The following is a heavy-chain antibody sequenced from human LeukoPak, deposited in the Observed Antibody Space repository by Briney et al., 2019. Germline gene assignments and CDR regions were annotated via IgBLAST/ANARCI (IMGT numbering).Heavy chain of an antibody. CDR3: AKAGELRYFDWLEH. CDR1: GFTFDDYA. D-gene: IGHD3-9*01. J-gene: IGHJ5*02. CDR2: ISWNSGSI. V-gene: IGHV3-9*01. Sequence: GGSLRLSCAASGFTFDDYAMHWVRQAPGKGLEWVSGISWNSGSIGYADSVKGRFTISRDNAKNSLYLQMNSLRAEDTALYYCAKAGELRYFDWLEHWGQGTLVTVSS.